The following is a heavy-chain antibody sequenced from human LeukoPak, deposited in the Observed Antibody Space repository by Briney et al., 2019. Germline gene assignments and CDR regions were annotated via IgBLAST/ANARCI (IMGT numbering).Heavy chain of an antibody. V-gene: IGHV4-59*01. D-gene: IGHD2-2*01. CDR2: IYYSGST. CDR3: ARNQLGYCSSTSCPEGYYFDY. J-gene: IGHJ4*02. CDR1: GGSISSYY. Sequence: SETLSLTCTVSGGSISSYYWSWLRQPPGKGLEWFGYIYYSGSTNYNPSLKSRVTISVDTSKNQFSLKLSSVTAADTAVYYCARNQLGYCSSTSCPEGYYFDYWGQGTLVTVSS.